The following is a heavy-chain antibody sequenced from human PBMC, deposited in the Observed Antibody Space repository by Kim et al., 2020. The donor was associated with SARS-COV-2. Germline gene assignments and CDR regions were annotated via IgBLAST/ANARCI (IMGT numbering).Heavy chain of an antibody. D-gene: IGHD2-21*02. CDR1: GGSISSSSYY. CDR2: IYYSGST. J-gene: IGHJ4*02. CDR3: ARHGSMLLTVVTPSFDY. Sequence: SETLSLTCTVSGGSISSSSYYWGWIRQPPGKGLEWIGSIYYSGSTYYNPSLKSRVTISVDTSKNQFSLKLSSVTAADAAVYYCARHGSMLLTVVTPSFDYWGQGTLVTVSS. V-gene: IGHV4-39*01.